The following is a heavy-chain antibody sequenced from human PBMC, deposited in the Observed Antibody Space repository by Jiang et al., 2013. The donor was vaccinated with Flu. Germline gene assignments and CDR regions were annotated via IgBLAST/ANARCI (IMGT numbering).Heavy chain of an antibody. CDR3: ARGSWASSAYYFFDY. J-gene: IGHJ4*02. CDR2: ISHSGIT. Sequence: SLTCAVNDGAFVDYYWTWIRQFPGKGLEWIGEISHSGITTSHPSLKSRVTISLDTTRKRFSLQLTSVTAADSALYFCARGSWASSAYYFFDYWGQGTRVTVSS. V-gene: IGHV4-34*01. D-gene: IGHD2-21*01. CDR1: DGAFVDYY.